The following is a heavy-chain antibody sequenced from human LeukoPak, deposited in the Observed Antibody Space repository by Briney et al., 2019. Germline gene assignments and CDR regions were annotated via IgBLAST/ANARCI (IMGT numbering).Heavy chain of an antibody. Sequence: PGGSLRLSCVAFGFTFSDYYMSWIRQAPGKGLAWVSYISKSGSDTNFADSVRGRFTISRDNAKNSMYLQMNSLRGEDTAVYYCARVGATGTADYWGQGTLVTVS. CDR2: ISKSGSDT. J-gene: IGHJ4*02. D-gene: IGHD1-1*01. CDR1: GFTFSDYY. V-gene: IGHV3-11*06. CDR3: ARVGATGTADY.